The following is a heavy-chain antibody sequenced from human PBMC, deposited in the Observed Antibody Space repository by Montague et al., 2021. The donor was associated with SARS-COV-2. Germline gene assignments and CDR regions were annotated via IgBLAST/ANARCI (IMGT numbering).Heavy chain of an antibody. CDR1: GFTFSSYA. J-gene: IGHJ4*02. V-gene: IGHV3-30*04. D-gene: IGHD3-16*01. Sequence: SLRLSCAASGFTFSSYAMHWVRQAPGKGLEWVAVISYDGSNKYYADSVKGRFTISRDNSKNTLYLQMNSLRAEDTAVYYCARGYDDYIWGSWEPFDYWGQGTLVTVSS. CDR3: ARGYDDYIWGSWEPFDY. CDR2: ISYDGSNK.